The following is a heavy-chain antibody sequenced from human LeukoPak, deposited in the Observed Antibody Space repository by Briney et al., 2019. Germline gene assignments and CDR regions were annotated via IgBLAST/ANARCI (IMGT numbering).Heavy chain of an antibody. CDR2: IYYSGST. Sequence: SETLSLTCTVSGGSISSYYWSWIRQPPGKGLEWIGYIYYSGSTNYNPSLKSRVTISVDTSKNQFSLKLSSVTAADTAVYYCARHAGYCSGGSCYPGGNFDYWGQGTLVTVSS. D-gene: IGHD2-15*01. J-gene: IGHJ4*02. CDR1: GGSISSYY. V-gene: IGHV4-59*08. CDR3: ARHAGYCSGGSCYPGGNFDY.